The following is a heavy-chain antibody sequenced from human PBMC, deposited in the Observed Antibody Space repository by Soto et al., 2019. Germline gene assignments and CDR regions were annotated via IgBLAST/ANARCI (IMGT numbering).Heavy chain of an antibody. V-gene: IGHV1-69*01. J-gene: IGHJ3*02. CDR3: ASPPVTGTNAFDI. CDR1: GGTFSSYA. Sequence: QVQLVQSGAEVKKPGSSVKVSCKASGGTFSSYAISWVRQAPGQGLECMGGIIPIFGTANYAKKFQGRVTIPADESTSTAYMELSSLRSEDTAVYYCASPPVTGTNAFDIWGQGTMVTVSS. CDR2: IIPIFGTA. D-gene: IGHD1-7*01.